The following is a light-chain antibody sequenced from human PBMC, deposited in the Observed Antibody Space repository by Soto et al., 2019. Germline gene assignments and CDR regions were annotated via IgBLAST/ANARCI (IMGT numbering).Light chain of an antibody. CDR3: SSSTSSNTFV. V-gene: IGLV2-14*01. Sequence: QSVLARPASVSGAPGQSITISCTGTNSDVNYVSWHQQHPGKAPKLMIYEVINRSSGVSTRFSGSKSGNTASLTISGLQAEDEADYYCSSSTSSNTFVFGTGTRSPS. CDR2: EVI. J-gene: IGLJ1*01. CDR1: NSDVNY.